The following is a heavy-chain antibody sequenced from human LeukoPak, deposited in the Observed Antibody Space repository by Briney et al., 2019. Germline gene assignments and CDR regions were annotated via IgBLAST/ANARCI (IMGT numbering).Heavy chain of an antibody. D-gene: IGHD5/OR15-5a*01. J-gene: IGHJ3*02. CDR1: GGSISSGSYY. Sequence: SETLSLTCTVSGGSISSGSYYWSWIRQPAGKGLEWIGRIFTSGSTKYNPSLKSRVTISVDKSKNQLSLKVISVTAADTAMYYCARDSKSTADAFDIWGQGTMVTVSS. CDR2: IFTSGST. CDR3: ARDSKSTADAFDI. V-gene: IGHV4-61*02.